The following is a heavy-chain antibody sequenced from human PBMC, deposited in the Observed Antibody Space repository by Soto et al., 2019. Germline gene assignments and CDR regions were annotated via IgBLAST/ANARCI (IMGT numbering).Heavy chain of an antibody. D-gene: IGHD2-15*01. CDR3: ARGAPPIVVVVAGTPPTAILI. J-gene: IGHJ3*02. Sequence: ASVKVSCKSSGYTFTGYYMHWVRPAPGQGLEWMGWINPNSGGTNYAQKFQGWVTMTRDTSISTAYMELSRLRSDDTAVYYCARGAPPIVVVVAGTPPTAILISGQRPLVTV. CDR1: GYTFTGYY. CDR2: INPNSGGT. V-gene: IGHV1-2*04.